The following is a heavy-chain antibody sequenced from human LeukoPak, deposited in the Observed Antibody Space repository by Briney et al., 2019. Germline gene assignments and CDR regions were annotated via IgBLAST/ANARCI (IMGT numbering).Heavy chain of an antibody. CDR3: ASGMSLTGDGPFDF. J-gene: IGHJ4*02. CDR1: GFTFSSSW. Sequence: GGSLRLSCAASGFTFSSSWMTWVRQVPGKGLEWVANIKQDGSEKYYVDSVKGRFTISRDNAKNSLYLQMNSLRAEDTAVYYCASGMSLTGDGPFDFWGQGTLVTVSS. V-gene: IGHV3-7*01. CDR2: IKQDGSEK. D-gene: IGHD3-9*01.